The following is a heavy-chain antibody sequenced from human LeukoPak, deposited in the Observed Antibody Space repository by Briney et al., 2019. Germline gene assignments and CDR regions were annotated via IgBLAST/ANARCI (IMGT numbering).Heavy chain of an antibody. V-gene: IGHV4-59*01. Sequence: PSETLSLTCTVSGGPISSYYWSWIRQPPGKGLEWIGYIYYSGSTNYNPSLKSRVTISVDTSKNQFSLKLSSMTAADTAVYYCARSAVEMATIDFDYWGQGTLVTVSS. D-gene: IGHD5-24*01. CDR1: GGPISSYY. J-gene: IGHJ4*02. CDR3: ARSAVEMATIDFDY. CDR2: IYYSGST.